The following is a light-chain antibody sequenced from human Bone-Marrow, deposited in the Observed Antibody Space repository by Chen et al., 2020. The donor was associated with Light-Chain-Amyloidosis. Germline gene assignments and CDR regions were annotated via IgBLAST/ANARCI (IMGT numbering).Light chain of an antibody. CDR1: SSDVGGDNH. CDR3: SSYTITNTLV. J-gene: IGLJ1*01. V-gene: IGLV2-14*01. Sequence: QSALTPPPYLSGSPGKSINIACTGTSSDVGGDNHVSWYQQHPDKAPKLMIYEVTNRPSWVPDRFSGSKSDNTASLTISGLQTEDEADYFCSSYTITNTLVFGSGTRVTVL. CDR2: EVT.